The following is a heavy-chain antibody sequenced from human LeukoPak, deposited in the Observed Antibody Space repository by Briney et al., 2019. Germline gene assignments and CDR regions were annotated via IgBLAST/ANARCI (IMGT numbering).Heavy chain of an antibody. D-gene: IGHD2-15*01. Sequence: ASVKVSCKASGYTFTSYGISWVRQAPGQGLEWMGWISAYKGKTNYVQRLQGRVTITTDTSTSTAYMELRRLRSDDTAVYYCARDGGGDCSGGSCYSNYWGQGTLVTVSS. CDR1: GYTFTSYG. V-gene: IGHV1-18*01. CDR3: ARDGGGDCSGGSCYSNY. CDR2: ISAYKGKT. J-gene: IGHJ4*02.